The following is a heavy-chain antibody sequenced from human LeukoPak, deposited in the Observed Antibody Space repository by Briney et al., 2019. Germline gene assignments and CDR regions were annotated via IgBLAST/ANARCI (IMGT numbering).Heavy chain of an antibody. CDR2: IKEDGSEK. D-gene: IGHD5-18*01. Sequence: PGGSLRLSCVASGFMFSRYWMSWVRQAPGKGLEWVANIKEDGSEKYYVDSVKGRFTISRDNSKNTLYLQMNSLRDEDTAVYYCARDRSLSAMDYWGQGTLVTVSS. CDR1: GFMFSRYW. J-gene: IGHJ4*02. V-gene: IGHV3-7*01. CDR3: ARDRSLSAMDY.